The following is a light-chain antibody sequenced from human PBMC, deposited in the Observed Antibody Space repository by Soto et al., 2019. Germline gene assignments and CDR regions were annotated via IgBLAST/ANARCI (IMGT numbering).Light chain of an antibody. V-gene: IGKV3-20*01. J-gene: IGKJ4*01. CDR1: QSVSSSY. CDR3: LQYGSSPLT. CDR2: GAS. Sequence: EIVLTQSPGTLSLSPGERATLSCRASQSVSSSYLAWYQQKPGQAPRLLIYGASSRATGIPDRFSGSGSGTDFTLTFSRLDPEDFAVYYFLQYGSSPLTFGGGTKVEI.